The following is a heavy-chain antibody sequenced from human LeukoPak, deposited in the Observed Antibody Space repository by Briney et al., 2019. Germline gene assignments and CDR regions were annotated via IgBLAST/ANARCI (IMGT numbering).Heavy chain of an antibody. Sequence: SETLSLTCTVSGGSISSSYWSWIRQPPGKGLEWIASIYDSETTKYNPPLRSRATISSDTSKNQFSLKLSSVTAADTAVYYCARQAYSSGWYTAAYWGQGTLVTVSS. J-gene: IGHJ4*02. CDR1: GGSISSSY. V-gene: IGHV4-59*08. CDR3: ARQAYSSGWYTAAY. D-gene: IGHD6-19*01. CDR2: IYDSETT.